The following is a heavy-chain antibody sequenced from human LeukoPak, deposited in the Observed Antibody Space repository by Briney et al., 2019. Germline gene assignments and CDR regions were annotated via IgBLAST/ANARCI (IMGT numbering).Heavy chain of an antibody. CDR1: GFTFSSYA. CDR3: AKDLHRNIVVVVAATPFDY. Sequence: GGSLRLSCAASGFTFSSYAMSWVRQAPGKGLEWVSAISGSGGSTYYADSVKGRYTISRDNSKNTLYLQMNSLRAEDTAVYYCAKDLHRNIVVVVAATPFDYWGQGTLVTVSS. V-gene: IGHV3-23*01. D-gene: IGHD2-15*01. CDR2: ISGSGGST. J-gene: IGHJ4*02.